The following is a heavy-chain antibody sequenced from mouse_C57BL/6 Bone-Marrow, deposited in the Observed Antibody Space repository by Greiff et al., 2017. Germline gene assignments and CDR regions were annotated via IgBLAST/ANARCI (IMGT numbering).Heavy chain of an antibody. CDR1: GYTFTDYE. J-gene: IGHJ1*03. CDR3: TRDTTVVGWYFDV. V-gene: IGHV1-15*01. CDR2: IDPETGGT. Sequence: VQLQQSGAELVRPGASVTLSCKASGYTFTDYEMHWVKQTPVHGLEWIGAIDPETGGTAYNQKFKGKAILTADKSSSTAYMELRSLTSEDSAVYYCTRDTTVVGWYFDVWGTGTTVTVSS. D-gene: IGHD1-1*01.